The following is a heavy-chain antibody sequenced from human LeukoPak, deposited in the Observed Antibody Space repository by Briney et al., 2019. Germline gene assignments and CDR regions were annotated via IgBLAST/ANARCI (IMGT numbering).Heavy chain of an antibody. Sequence: GGSLRLSCAASGFTVSNNYMNWVRQAPGKGLEWVSGIYSGATTYYADSVKGRFTISRDNSKNTLSLQMDSLRAEDTAVYYCARELRIVDTTMLNYYYYYYMDVWGKGTTVTVSS. V-gene: IGHV3-53*01. CDR2: IYSGATT. CDR1: GFTVSNNY. D-gene: IGHD5-18*01. J-gene: IGHJ6*03. CDR3: ARELRIVDTTMLNYYYYYYMDV.